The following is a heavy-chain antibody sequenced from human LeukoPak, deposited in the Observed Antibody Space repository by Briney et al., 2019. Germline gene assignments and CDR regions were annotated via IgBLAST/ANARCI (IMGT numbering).Heavy chain of an antibody. J-gene: IGHJ5*02. CDR3: ARMVTGP. Sequence: PSDTLSLTCTVSGGSISSYYWSWIRQPPGKGLEWIGCIYYSGRTNYNPSLKSRVTISVDTSKKQFSLKLSSVTAADTAVYYCARMVTGPWGQGTLVTVSS. D-gene: IGHD5-18*01. CDR1: GGSISSYY. CDR2: IYYSGRT. V-gene: IGHV4-59*07.